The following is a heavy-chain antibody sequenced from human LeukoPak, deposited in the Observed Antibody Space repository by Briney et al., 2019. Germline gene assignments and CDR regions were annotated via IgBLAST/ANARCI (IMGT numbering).Heavy chain of an antibody. D-gene: IGHD1-26*01. CDR1: GGSISSSSYY. CDR3: ARVGELGGSYGVDY. V-gene: IGHV4-61*01. Sequence: SETLSLTCTVSGGSISSSSYYWSWIRQPPGKGLEWIGYIYYSGSTNYNPSLKSRVTISVDTSKNQFSLKLSSVTAADTAVYYCARVGELGGSYGVDYWGQGTLVTVSS. J-gene: IGHJ4*02. CDR2: IYYSGST.